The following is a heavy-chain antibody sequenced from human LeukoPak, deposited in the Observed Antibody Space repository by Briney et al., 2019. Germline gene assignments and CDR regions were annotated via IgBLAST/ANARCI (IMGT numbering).Heavy chain of an antibody. CDR3: ARGSYYDSSGYYYGSPFDY. Sequence: SVKVSCKASGGTFSSYAISWVRQAPGQGLEWMGGIIPIFGTANYAQNFQGRVTITTDESTSTAYMELSCLRSEDTAVYYCARGSYYDSSGYYYGSPFDYWGQGTLVTVSS. V-gene: IGHV1-69*05. D-gene: IGHD3-22*01. CDR2: IIPIFGTA. J-gene: IGHJ4*02. CDR1: GGTFSSYA.